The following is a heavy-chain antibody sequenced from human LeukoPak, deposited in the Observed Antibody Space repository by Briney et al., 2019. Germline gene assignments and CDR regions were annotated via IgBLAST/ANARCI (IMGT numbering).Heavy chain of an antibody. CDR1: GFTFSDHY. Sequence: GGSLRLSCAASGFTFSDHYMSWIRQAPGKGLEWVSYISNSGSGMNYADSVKGRFTISRDNAKNSLYLQMNSLRAEDTAVYYCARRGSDDAFDIWGQGTMVTVSS. V-gene: IGHV3-11*04. D-gene: IGHD2-15*01. CDR3: ARRGSDDAFDI. J-gene: IGHJ3*02. CDR2: ISNSGSGM.